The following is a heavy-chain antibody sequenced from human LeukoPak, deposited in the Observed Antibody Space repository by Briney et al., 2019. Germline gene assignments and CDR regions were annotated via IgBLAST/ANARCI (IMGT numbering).Heavy chain of an antibody. CDR2: IYWDDDK. J-gene: IGHJ4*02. Sequence: SGPTLVKPPQPLTLTCTFSGFSLSTSGVGVGWIRQPPGKALEWLALIYWDDDKRYSPSLKSRLTITKDTSKNQVVLTMTNMDPVDTATYYCAHNGGYSSSSYYFDSWGQGTLVTVSS. CDR1: GFSLSTSGVG. CDR3: AHNGGYSSSSYYFDS. D-gene: IGHD6-13*01. V-gene: IGHV2-5*02.